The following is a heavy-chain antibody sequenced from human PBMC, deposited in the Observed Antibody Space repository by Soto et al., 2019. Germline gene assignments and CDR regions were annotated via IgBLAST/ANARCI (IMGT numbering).Heavy chain of an antibody. V-gene: IGHV3-74*01. CDR3: ARADRYSYGRYNWFDP. D-gene: IGHD5-18*01. Sequence: LRLSCAASGFTFSSYWMHWVRQAPGKGLVWVSRINSDGSSTGYADSVKGRFTISRDNAKNTLYLQMNSLRAEDTAVYYCARADRYSYGRYNWFDPWGQGTLVTVSS. CDR1: GFTFSSYW. J-gene: IGHJ5*02. CDR2: INSDGSST.